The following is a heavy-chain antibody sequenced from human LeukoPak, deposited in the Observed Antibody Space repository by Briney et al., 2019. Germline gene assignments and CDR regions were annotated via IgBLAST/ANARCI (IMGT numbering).Heavy chain of an antibody. Sequence: ASVKVSCKVSGYTLTELSMHWVRQAPGKGLEWMGGFDPEDGETIYAQKFQGRVTITADESTSTAYMELSSLRSEDTAVYYCARDRDSSSWYRYFQHWGQGTLVTVSS. CDR2: FDPEDGET. V-gene: IGHV1-24*01. CDR1: GYTLTELS. J-gene: IGHJ1*01. CDR3: ARDRDSSSWYRYFQH. D-gene: IGHD6-13*01.